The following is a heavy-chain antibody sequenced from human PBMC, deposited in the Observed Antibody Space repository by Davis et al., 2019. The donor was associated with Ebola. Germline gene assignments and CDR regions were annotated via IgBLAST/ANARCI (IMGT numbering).Heavy chain of an antibody. J-gene: IGHJ3*02. Sequence: GESLKISCAGSGFTLSNAWMSWVRQAPGKGLEWVGRVKRKSEGETTDYAAPVKGRFTVLRDDSRNMVYLEMNSLKTEDTALYYCATSPILDAYDMWGQGTMVTVSS. CDR2: VKRKSEGETT. CDR3: ATSPILDAYDM. V-gene: IGHV3-15*01. D-gene: IGHD2-21*01. CDR1: GFTLSNAW.